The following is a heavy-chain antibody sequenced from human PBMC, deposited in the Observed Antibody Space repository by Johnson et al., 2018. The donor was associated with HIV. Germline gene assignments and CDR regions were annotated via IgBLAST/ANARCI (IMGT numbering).Heavy chain of an antibody. Sequence: VQLVESGGGVVRPGGSLRLSCAASGFTFDDYGMSWVRQAPGKGLEWVSGINWNGGSTGYADSVKGRLTISRDNDKNSLYLQMNSLRAEDTALYYCARALRVVVVAATFDAFDIWGQGTMVTVSS. D-gene: IGHD2-15*01. V-gene: IGHV3-20*04. CDR2: INWNGGST. CDR1: GFTFDDYG. J-gene: IGHJ3*02. CDR3: ARALRVVVVAATFDAFDI.